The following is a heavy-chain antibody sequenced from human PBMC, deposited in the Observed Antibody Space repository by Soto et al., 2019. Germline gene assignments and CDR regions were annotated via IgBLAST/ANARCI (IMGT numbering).Heavy chain of an antibody. CDR2: IIVSGGTT. V-gene: IGHV3-23*01. CDR1: GFTFSSYA. D-gene: IGHD3-3*01. J-gene: IGHJ4*02. Sequence: GGSLRLSCAASGFTFSSYAMSWVRQAPGKGLECVSTIIVSGGTTYYADSVKGRFTISRDNSKNTLYLQMNSLRAEDTAVYYCAKVRSTTIFYVVSLFDYCGQGTLVTVSS. CDR3: AKVRSTTIFYVVSLFDY.